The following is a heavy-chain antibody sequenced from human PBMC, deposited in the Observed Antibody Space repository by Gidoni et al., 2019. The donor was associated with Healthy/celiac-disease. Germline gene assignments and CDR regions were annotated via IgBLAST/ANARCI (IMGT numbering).Heavy chain of an antibody. Sequence: QVQLVESGGGVVQPGRSLRLSYAASGFTFSSYGMHWVRQAPGKGLEWVAVISYDGTNKYYADSVKGRFTISRDNSKNTLYLQMNSLRAEDTAVYYCAKDRSGWNSFDYWGQGTLVTVSS. CDR3: AKDRSGWNSFDY. CDR1: GFTFSSYG. J-gene: IGHJ4*02. CDR2: ISYDGTNK. V-gene: IGHV3-30*18. D-gene: IGHD6-19*01.